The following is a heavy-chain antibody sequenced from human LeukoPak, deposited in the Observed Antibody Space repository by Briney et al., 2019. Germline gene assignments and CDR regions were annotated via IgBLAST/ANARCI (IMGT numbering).Heavy chain of an antibody. CDR2: ISSSGSTI. J-gene: IGHJ4*02. V-gene: IGHV3-11*01. CDR3: AKGDYGDYLGRYYFDY. D-gene: IGHD4-17*01. Sequence: GGSLRLSCAASGFTFSDYYMSWIRQAPGKGLEWVSYISSSGSTIYYADSVKGRFTISRDNAKNSLYLQMNSLRAEDTAVYYCAKGDYGDYLGRYYFDYWGQGTLVTVSS. CDR1: GFTFSDYY.